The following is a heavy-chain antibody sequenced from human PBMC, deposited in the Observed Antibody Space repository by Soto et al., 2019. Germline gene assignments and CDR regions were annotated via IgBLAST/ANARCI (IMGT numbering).Heavy chain of an antibody. CDR1: GGSISSYY. CDR3: ARDVGILEWLYGMDV. D-gene: IGHD3-3*01. CDR2: IYYSGST. Sequence: LSLTCTVSGGSISSYYWSWIRQPPGKGLEWIGYIYYSGSTNYNPSLKSRVTISVDTSKNQFSLKLSSVTAADTAVYYCARDVGILEWLYGMDVWGQGTTVTVSS. J-gene: IGHJ6*02. V-gene: IGHV4-59*01.